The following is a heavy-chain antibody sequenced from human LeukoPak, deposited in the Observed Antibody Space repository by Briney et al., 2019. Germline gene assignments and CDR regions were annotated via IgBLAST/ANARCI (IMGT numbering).Heavy chain of an antibody. V-gene: IGHV3-23*01. Sequence: GGSLRPSCVVSGFPISTYTTTWVRQTPEKGLEWVSSITFSGGTTYYADSVRGRFTISRDDSENTLYLQMTSLRVEDTAVYYCARAQGTTNGLLDNWGQGVLVTVSS. CDR3: ARAQGTTNGLLDN. J-gene: IGHJ4*02. CDR2: ITFSGGTT. CDR1: GFPISTYT. D-gene: IGHD5-24*01.